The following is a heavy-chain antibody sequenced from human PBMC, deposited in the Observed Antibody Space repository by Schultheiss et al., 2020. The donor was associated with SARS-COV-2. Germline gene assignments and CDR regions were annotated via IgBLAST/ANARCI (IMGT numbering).Heavy chain of an antibody. Sequence: SETLSLTCTVSGDSISSGDHYWNWVRQRPGKGMEWIGYIHYTGNTYSNPSLKARFNMSVDTSKNQFSLNLHSVTAADTAVYYCARVDSRRTLGGLILYFEYWGQGTLVTVSS. CDR2: IHYTGNT. CDR1: GDSISSGDHY. J-gene: IGHJ4*02. D-gene: IGHD3-16*02. CDR3: ARVDSRRTLGGLILYFEY. V-gene: IGHV4-31*03.